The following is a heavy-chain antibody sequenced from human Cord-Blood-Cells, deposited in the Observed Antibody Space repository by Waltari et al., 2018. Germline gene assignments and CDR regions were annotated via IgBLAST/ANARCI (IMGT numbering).Heavy chain of an antibody. CDR1: GGSFSGYY. J-gene: IGHJ5*02. V-gene: IGHV4-34*01. CDR2: INHSGST. D-gene: IGHD2-2*02. Sequence: QVQLQQWGAGLLKPSEILSLTCAVYGGSFSGYYWSWIRQPPGKGLEWIGEINHSGSTNYNPSLKSRVTISVDTSKNQFSLKLSSVTAADTAVYYCARVDCRSTSCYKNWFDPWGQGTLVTVSS. CDR3: ARVDCRSTSCYKNWFDP.